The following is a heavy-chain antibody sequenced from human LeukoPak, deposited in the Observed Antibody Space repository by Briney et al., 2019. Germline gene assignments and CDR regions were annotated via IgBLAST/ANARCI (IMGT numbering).Heavy chain of an antibody. CDR3: AKGYSSSSTYYYFYMDV. V-gene: IGHV3-23*05. D-gene: IGHD6-6*01. CDR1: GFTFSSSA. CDR2: IGSTGIST. J-gene: IGHJ6*03. Sequence: GRSLRLSCAASGFTFSSSAMNWVRQAPGKGLEWVSAIGSTGISTYYADSVKGRFTISRDNSKNTLYLQMNSLSAEDTAVYYCAKGYSSSSTYYYFYMDVWGKGTTVTVSS.